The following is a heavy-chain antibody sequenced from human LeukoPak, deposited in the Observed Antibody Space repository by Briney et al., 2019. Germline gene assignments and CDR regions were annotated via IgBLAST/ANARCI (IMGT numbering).Heavy chain of an antibody. CDR2: IIPIFGTA. D-gene: IGHD6-6*01. J-gene: IGHJ3*02. CDR1: GGTFSSYA. CDR3: ATDNKLIAARRNDAFDI. V-gene: IGHV1-69*06. Sequence: SVKVSCKASGGTFSSYAISWVRQAPGQGLEWMGGIIPIFGTANYAQKFQGRVTMTEDTSTDTAYMELSSLRSEDTAVYYCATDNKLIAARRNDAFDIWGQGTMVTVSS.